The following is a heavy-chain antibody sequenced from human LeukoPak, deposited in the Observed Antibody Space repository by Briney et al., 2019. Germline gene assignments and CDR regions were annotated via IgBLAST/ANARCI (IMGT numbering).Heavy chain of an antibody. D-gene: IGHD2-15*01. V-gene: IGHV3-21*01. CDR2: INSSSSDK. CDR3: ARVEGYCSGGSCYGMDV. CDR1: GFTFSRFS. J-gene: IGHJ6*02. Sequence: GGSLRLSCAASGFTFSRFSIKCVRQAPGQGLGWVSFINSSSSDKYYADSVKGRFTISTDNAKNSLYLQLNSMRAEDTAMYYCARVEGYCSGGSCYGMDVWGQGTTVTVSS.